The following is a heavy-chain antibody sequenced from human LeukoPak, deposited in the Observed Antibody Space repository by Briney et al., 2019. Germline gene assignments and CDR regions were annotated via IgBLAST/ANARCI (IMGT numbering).Heavy chain of an antibody. CDR2: IYSGGST. J-gene: IGHJ4*02. CDR3: ARDEFLGWPPY. CDR1: GFTVSSNY. V-gene: IGHV3-53*01. D-gene: IGHD3-3*01. Sequence: PGGSLRLSCAASGFTVSSNYMSWVRQAPGKGLEWVSVIYSGGSTYYADSVKGRFTISRDNSKNTLYLQMNSLRAEDTAVYYCARDEFLGWPPYWGQGTLVTVSS.